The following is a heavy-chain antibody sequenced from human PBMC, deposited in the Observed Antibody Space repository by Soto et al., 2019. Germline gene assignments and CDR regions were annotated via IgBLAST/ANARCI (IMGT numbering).Heavy chain of an antibody. V-gene: IGHV3-74*01. CDR1: GFTFSSYW. Sequence: GGSLRLSCAASGFTFSSYWMHWVRQAPGKGLVWVSCIYSDGSSTTYADSVKGRFTISRDNAKNTLDLQMNSLRAEDTAVYYCSRGGYCSNGVCYTSYYGMDVWGQGTTVTVSS. CDR2: IYSDGSST. J-gene: IGHJ6*02. D-gene: IGHD2-8*01. CDR3: SRGGYCSNGVCYTSYYGMDV.